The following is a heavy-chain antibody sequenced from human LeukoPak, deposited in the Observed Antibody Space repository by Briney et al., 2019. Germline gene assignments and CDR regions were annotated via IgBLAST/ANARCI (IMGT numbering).Heavy chain of an antibody. Sequence: ASVKVSCTASGGTFSSYAISWVRQAPGQGLEWMGGIIPIFGTANYAQKFQGRVTITADESTSTAYMELSSLRAEDTAVYYCAKVRNRVTPGAFFGFWGQGTRVTV. V-gene: IGHV1-69*13. J-gene: IGHJ3*01. CDR3: AKVRNRVTPGAFFGF. CDR1: GGTFSSYA. CDR2: IIPIFGTA. D-gene: IGHD3-3*01.